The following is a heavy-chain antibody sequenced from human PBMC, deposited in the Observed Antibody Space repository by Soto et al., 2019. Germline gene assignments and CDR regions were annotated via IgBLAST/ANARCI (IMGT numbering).Heavy chain of an antibody. V-gene: IGHV3-66*01. J-gene: IGHJ4*02. Sequence: EVQLVESGGGLVQPGGSLRLSCAASGFTVNSNYMSWVRQAPGKGLEWVSVIYSYGSTYYADSVKGRFIISRDNSNNTRYFQMNSLRAEDTAVYYCATSTKYDILTGFYPCWGQGTLVTVSS. D-gene: IGHD3-9*01. CDR1: GFTVNSNY. CDR2: IYSYGST. CDR3: ATSTKYDILTGFYPC.